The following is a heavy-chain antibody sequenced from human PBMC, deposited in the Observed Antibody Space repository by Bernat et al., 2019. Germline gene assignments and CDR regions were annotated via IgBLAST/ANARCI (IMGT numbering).Heavy chain of an antibody. D-gene: IGHD5-18*01. J-gene: IGHJ4*02. CDR2: ISGSGGST. V-gene: IGHV3-23*04. CDR3: AKGGGYSYYYFDY. Sequence: EVQLVESGGGLVKPGGSLRLSCAASGFTFSMYAMSWVRQAPGKGLEWVSAISGSGGSTYYADSVKGRFTISRDNSKNTLYLQMNSLRAEDTAVYYCAKGGGYSYYYFDYWGQGTLVTVSS. CDR1: GFTFSMYA.